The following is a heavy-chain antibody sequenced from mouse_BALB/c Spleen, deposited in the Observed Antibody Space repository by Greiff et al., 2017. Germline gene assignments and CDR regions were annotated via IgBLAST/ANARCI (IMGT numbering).Heavy chain of an antibody. CDR1: GYTFTSYV. D-gene: IGHD1-1*01. CDR3: ARGGSSYQAYYYAMDY. J-gene: IGHJ4*01. CDR2: INPYNDGT. V-gene: IGHV1-14*01. Sequence: EVQLQQSGPELVKPGASVKMSCKASGYTFTSYVMHWVKQKPGQGLEWIGYINPYNDGTKYNEKFKGKATLTSDKSSSTAYMELSSLTSEDSAVYYCARGGSSYQAYYYAMDYWGQGTSVTVSS.